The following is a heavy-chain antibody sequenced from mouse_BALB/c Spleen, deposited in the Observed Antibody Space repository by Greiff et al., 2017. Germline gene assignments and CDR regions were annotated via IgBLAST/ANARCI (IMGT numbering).Heavy chain of an antibody. V-gene: IGHV1-7*01. CDR1: GYTFTSYW. Sequence: VQRVESGAELAKPGASVKMSCKASGYTFTSYWMHWVKQRPGQGLEWIGYINPSTGYTEYNQKFKDKATLTADKSSSTAYMQLSSLTSEDSAVYYCARWVITTGHFDVWGAGTTVTVSS. CDR2: INPSTGYT. J-gene: IGHJ1*01. CDR3: ARWVITTGHFDV. D-gene: IGHD1-1*01.